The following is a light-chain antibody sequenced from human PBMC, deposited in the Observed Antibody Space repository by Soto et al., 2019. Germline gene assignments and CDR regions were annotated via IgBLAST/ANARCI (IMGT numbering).Light chain of an antibody. Sequence: IVMTLSPDSLAVSLGEGATISCKSSQRVLYSSNNKNYLAWYQQKPGQPPKLLIYWASTRESGVPDRFSGSGSGTDFTLTISSLQAEDVAVYYCQQYYTTPLTFGGGTKVDIK. CDR3: QQYYTTPLT. J-gene: IGKJ4*01. CDR1: QRVLYSSNNKNY. CDR2: WAS. V-gene: IGKV4-1*01.